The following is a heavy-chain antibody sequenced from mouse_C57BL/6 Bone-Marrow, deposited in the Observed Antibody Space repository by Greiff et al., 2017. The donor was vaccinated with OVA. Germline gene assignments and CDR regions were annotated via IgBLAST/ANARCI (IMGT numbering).Heavy chain of an antibody. CDR2: IDSTNDYT. CDR3: TRGYYIDY. CDR1: GYTFTSHT. Sequence: VQLQQSGAELARPGASVKMSCKASGYTFTSHTIHWVKQRPGQGLEWIGYIDSTNDYTNYNQKFKGKATLTADKSSSTAYMQLSSLTSEDSAVYNCTRGYYIDYWGQGTTLTVSS. J-gene: IGHJ2*01. V-gene: IGHV1-4*01.